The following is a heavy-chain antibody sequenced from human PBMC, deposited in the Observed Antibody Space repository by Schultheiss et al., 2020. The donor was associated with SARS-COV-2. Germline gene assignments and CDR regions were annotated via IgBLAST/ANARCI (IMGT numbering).Heavy chain of an antibody. CDR2: IYYSGST. J-gene: IGHJ6*03. D-gene: IGHD2-15*01. CDR1: GGSISSSSYY. V-gene: IGHV4-39*07. Sequence: SETLSLTCTVSGGSISSSSYYWGWIRQPPGKGLEWIGSIYYSGSTYYNPSLKSRVTISVDTSKNQFSLKLSSVTAADTAVYYCARARAAPPLDYYYYMDVWGKGTTVTVSS. CDR3: ARARAAPPLDYYYYMDV.